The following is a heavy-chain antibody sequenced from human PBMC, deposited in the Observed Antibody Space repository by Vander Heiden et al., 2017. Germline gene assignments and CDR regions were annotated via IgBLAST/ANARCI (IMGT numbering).Heavy chain of an antibody. CDR3: ARDHGGGTVTTTLFDY. V-gene: IGHV3-21*01. CDR2: ISSSSSYI. J-gene: IGHJ4*02. D-gene: IGHD4-17*01. Sequence: GGLVKPGGSLRLSCAASGFTFSSYSMNWVRQAPGKGLEWVSSISSSSSYIYYADSVKGRFTISRDNAKNSLYLQMNSLRAEDTAVYYCARDHGGGTVTTTLFDYWGQGTLVTVSS. CDR1: GFTFSSYS.